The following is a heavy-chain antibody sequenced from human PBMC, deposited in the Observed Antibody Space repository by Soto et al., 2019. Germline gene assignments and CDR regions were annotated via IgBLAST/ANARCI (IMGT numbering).Heavy chain of an antibody. Sequence: EVQLVESGGGLVQPGGSLRLSCAASGFTFSSYRMNWVRQAPGKGLEWVSYISSSSTIYYADSVKGRFTISRDNAKNSLHLQMNSLRDEDTAVYYCARGGWDLPPYYYYYGMDVWGQGTTVTVSS. V-gene: IGHV3-48*02. CDR1: GFTFSSYR. CDR2: ISSSSTI. CDR3: ARGGWDLPPYYYYYGMDV. D-gene: IGHD1-26*01. J-gene: IGHJ6*02.